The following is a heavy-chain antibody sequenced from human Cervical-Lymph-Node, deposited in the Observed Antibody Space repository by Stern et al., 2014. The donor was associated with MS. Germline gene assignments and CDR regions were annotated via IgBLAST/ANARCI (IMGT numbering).Heavy chain of an antibody. CDR2: INPSGDSK. J-gene: IGHJ4*02. CDR3: ARGQRYFDY. Sequence: QLVQSGPEVKKTGASVKLSCKAPGYTFTSSSMHWVRQAPGQGLEWMGIINPSGDSKTYAPKFQGRVTMTRDTSSSTVYMELSSLGSEDTAVYYCARGQRYFDYWGQGTLVTVSS. CDR1: GYTFTSSS. V-gene: IGHV1-46*01.